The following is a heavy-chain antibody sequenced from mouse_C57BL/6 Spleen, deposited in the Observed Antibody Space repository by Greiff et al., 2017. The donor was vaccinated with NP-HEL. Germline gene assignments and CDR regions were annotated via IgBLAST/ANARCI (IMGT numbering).Heavy chain of an antibody. Sequence: QVQLQQSGAELARPGASVKLSCKASGYTFTSYGISWVKQRTGQGLEWIGEIYPRSGNTYYNEKFKGKATLTADKSSSTAYMELRSLTSEDSAVYFCARSRVGLYYFDYWGQGTTLTVSS. CDR3: ARSRVGLYYFDY. CDR2: IYPRSGNT. CDR1: GYTFTSYG. V-gene: IGHV1-81*01. J-gene: IGHJ2*01. D-gene: IGHD1-1*02.